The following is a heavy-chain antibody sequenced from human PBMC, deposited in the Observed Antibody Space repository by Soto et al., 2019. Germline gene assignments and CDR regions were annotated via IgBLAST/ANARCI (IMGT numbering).Heavy chain of an antibody. Sequence: GESLKISCKGSGYSFTSYWIGWVRQMPGKGLEWMGIIYPGDSDTRYSPSFQGQVTISADKSISTAYLQWSSLKASDTAMYYCARSHYYGSSGKLSNWFDPWGQGTLVTVSS. CDR1: GYSFTSYW. D-gene: IGHD3-22*01. V-gene: IGHV5-51*01. J-gene: IGHJ5*02. CDR3: ARSHYYGSSGKLSNWFDP. CDR2: IYPGDSDT.